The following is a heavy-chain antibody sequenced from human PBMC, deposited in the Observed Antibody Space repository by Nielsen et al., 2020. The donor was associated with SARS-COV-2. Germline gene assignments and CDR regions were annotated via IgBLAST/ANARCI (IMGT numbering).Heavy chain of an antibody. CDR3: AAPRFDSSGYGDAFDI. Sequence: SETLSLTCTVSGGSISSYYWSWIRQPPGKGLEWIGYIYYSGSTNYNPSLKSRVTISVDTSKNQYSLRLNSVTAADTAVYYCAAPRFDSSGYGDAFDIWGLGTMVTVSS. CDR2: IYYSGST. CDR1: GGSISSYY. V-gene: IGHV4-59*01. J-gene: IGHJ3*02. D-gene: IGHD3-22*01.